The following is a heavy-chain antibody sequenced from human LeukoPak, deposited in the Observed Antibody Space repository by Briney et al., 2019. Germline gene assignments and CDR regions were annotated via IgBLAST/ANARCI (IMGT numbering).Heavy chain of an antibody. CDR2: INGSGGST. CDR1: GFNFSSYA. J-gene: IGHJ3*02. V-gene: IGHV3-23*01. D-gene: IGHD2-15*01. CDR3: AKEAPGHLCSGGSCPDAFDI. Sequence: GGSLRLSCAASGFNFSSYALSWVRPAPGKGLEWVSAINGSGGSTYYADSVKGRFTISRDNSKNTLYLQMNSLRAEDTAVYYCAKEAPGHLCSGGSCPDAFDIWGQGTMVTVSS.